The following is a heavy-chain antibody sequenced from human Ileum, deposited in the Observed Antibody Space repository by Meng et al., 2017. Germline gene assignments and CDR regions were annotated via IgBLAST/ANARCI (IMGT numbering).Heavy chain of an antibody. V-gene: IGHV5-51*01. J-gene: IGHJ4*02. Sequence: GESLKISCKTPGYRFNTYWIDWVRQMPGKGLEWMGVIYPGDSDTRYSPSFQGQVPISVDKSMTTDYLLWSSLKASDTAIDYCGRRFYGSGSIDYWGQGTRVTVSS. D-gene: IGHD3-10*01. CDR2: IYPGDSDT. CDR3: GRRFYGSGSIDY. CDR1: GYRFNTYW.